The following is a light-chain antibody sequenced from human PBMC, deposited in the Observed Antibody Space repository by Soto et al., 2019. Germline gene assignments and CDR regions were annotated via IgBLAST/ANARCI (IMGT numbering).Light chain of an antibody. Sequence: QSALTQPASVSGSPGQSITISCTGTSSDIGADDFVSWYQHHPDKTPKLIIFEVTYRPTGISHRFSASKSGNTASLTISGLQAEDEAFYYCSSYRWTTFPHVVFGGGTKLTVL. V-gene: IGLV2-14*01. CDR1: SSDIGADDF. CDR3: SSYRWTTFPHVV. J-gene: IGLJ2*01. CDR2: EVT.